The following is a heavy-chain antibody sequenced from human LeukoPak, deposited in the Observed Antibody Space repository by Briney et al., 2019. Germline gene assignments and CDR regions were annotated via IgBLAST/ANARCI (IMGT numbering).Heavy chain of an antibody. J-gene: IGHJ3*02. Sequence: GGSLRLXCAASGFTFSSYWMHWVRQAPGKGLVWVSRINSDGSSTSYADSVKGRFTISRDNAKNTLYLQMNSLRDEDTAVYYCARDLYDFWSGPHGAFDIWGQGTMVTVSS. CDR1: GFTFSSYW. V-gene: IGHV3-74*01. CDR3: ARDLYDFWSGPHGAFDI. D-gene: IGHD3-3*01. CDR2: INSDGSST.